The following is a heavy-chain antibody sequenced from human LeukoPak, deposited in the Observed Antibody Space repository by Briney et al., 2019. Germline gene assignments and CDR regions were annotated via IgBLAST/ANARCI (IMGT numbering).Heavy chain of an antibody. D-gene: IGHD4-11*01. CDR1: GGSISSYY. J-gene: IGHJ6*03. V-gene: IGHV4-59*01. Sequence: SETLSLTCTVSGGSISSYYWTWIRQPPGKGLEWIGYVDHTGSTKSNPSLNGRVSISRDTSNNFFSLRLRPVTAADTAVYFCARGRVSSSTWYSTYYYFFYMDFWGKGTTVTVSS. CDR3: ARGRVSSSTWYSTYYYFFYMDF. CDR2: VDHTGST.